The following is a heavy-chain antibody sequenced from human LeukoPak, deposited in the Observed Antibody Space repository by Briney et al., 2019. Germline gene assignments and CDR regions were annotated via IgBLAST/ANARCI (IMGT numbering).Heavy chain of an antibody. Sequence: GGSLRLSCAASGFTFSSYAMHWVRQAPGKGLGYASAISSNGGSTYYANSVKGRFTISRDNSKNTLYLQMGSLRAEDMAVYYCARGEWLVTDLLTQYWGQGTLVTVSS. CDR1: GFTFSSYA. V-gene: IGHV3-64*01. CDR3: ARGEWLVTDLLTQY. D-gene: IGHD6-19*01. CDR2: ISSNGGST. J-gene: IGHJ4*02.